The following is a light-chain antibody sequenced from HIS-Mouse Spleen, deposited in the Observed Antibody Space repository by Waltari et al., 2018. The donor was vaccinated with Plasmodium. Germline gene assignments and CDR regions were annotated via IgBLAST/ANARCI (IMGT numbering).Light chain of an antibody. J-gene: IGLJ2*01. CDR3: CSYAGSYTLV. Sequence: QSALTQPRSVAGSPGQPVPISCTGTSSDAGGYNDVPWYQQHPGKAPKLMIYDVSKRPSGVPDRFSGSKSGNTASLTISGLQAEDEADYYCCSYAGSYTLVFGGGTKLTVL. CDR1: SSDAGGYND. CDR2: DVS. V-gene: IGLV2-11*01.